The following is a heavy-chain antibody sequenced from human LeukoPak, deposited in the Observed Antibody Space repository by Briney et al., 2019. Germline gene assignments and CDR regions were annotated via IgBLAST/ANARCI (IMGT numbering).Heavy chain of an antibody. V-gene: IGHV3-23*01. Sequence: GGSLRLSCAASGFTFSSYAMTWVRQAPGKGLEWVSGISGRGSSTYYADSVKGRFTISRDNDKNSLSLQMNSLRDEDTAVYYCARDRGYSNYYDYWGQGTLVTVSS. J-gene: IGHJ4*02. CDR2: ISGRGSST. D-gene: IGHD5-12*01. CDR3: ARDRGYSNYYDY. CDR1: GFTFSSYA.